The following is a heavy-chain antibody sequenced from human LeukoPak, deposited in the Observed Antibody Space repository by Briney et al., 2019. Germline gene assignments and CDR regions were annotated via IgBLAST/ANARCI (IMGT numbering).Heavy chain of an antibody. J-gene: IGHJ4*02. Sequence: PGGSLRLSCAASGFTVSSNYMSWVRQAPGKGLEWVSVIYSGGSTYYADSVKGRFTISRDNSKNTLYLQMNSLRAEDTAVYYCARSIVGAVFDYWGQGTLVTVSS. CDR1: GFTVSSNY. D-gene: IGHD1-26*01. CDR2: IYSGGST. CDR3: ARSIVGAVFDY. V-gene: IGHV3-53*01.